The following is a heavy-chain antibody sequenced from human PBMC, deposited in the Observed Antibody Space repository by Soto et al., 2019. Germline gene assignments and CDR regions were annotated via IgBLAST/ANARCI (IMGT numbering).Heavy chain of an antibody. CDR2: ISYDGSNK. CDR1: GFTFSSYA. CDR3: ARDGGAQQLVRGGHYFDY. J-gene: IGHJ4*02. Sequence: GSLRLSCAASGFTFSSYAMHWVRQAPGKGLEWVAVISYDGSNKYYADSVKGRFTISRDNSKNTLYLQMNSLRAEDTAVYYCARDGGAQQLVRGGHYFDYWGQGTLVTVSS. V-gene: IGHV3-30*04. D-gene: IGHD6-13*01.